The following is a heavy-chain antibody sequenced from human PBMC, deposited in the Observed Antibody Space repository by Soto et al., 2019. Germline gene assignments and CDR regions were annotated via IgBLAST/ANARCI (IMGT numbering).Heavy chain of an antibody. CDR2: INHSGST. J-gene: IGHJ5*02. V-gene: IGHV4-34*01. Sequence: SETLSLTCAVYGGSFSGYYWSWIRQPPGKGLEWIGEINHSGSTNYNPSLKSRVTISVDTSKNQFSLKLSSVTAADTAVYYCARRTRRNNRNTGPVGIWFDPWGQGTLVTV. D-gene: IGHD1-1*01. CDR3: ARRTRRNNRNTGPVGIWFDP. CDR1: GGSFSGYY.